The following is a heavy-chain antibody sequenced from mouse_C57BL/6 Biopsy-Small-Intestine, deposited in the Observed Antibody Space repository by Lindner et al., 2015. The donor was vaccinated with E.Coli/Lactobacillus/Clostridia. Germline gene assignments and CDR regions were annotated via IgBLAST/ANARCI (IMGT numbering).Heavy chain of an antibody. V-gene: IGHV1-80*01. CDR2: IYPGDDDT. Sequence: VQLQESGAELVKPGASVKISCKASGYVFSSYWMNWVKKRPGKGLEWIGQIYPGDDDTNYNEKFKDKATLTADKSSNTAYMQLNSLTSEDSAVYFCAREGGDYERWYFDVWGTGTTVTVSS. D-gene: IGHD2-4*01. J-gene: IGHJ1*03. CDR3: AREGGDYERWYFDV. CDR1: GYVFSSYW.